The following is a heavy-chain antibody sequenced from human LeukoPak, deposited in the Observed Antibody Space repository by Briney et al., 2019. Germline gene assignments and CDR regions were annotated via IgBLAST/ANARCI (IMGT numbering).Heavy chain of an antibody. V-gene: IGHV4-39*01. J-gene: IGHJ4*02. CDR1: GGSISSSSSY. CDR3: ARRRGSGTYYFDY. D-gene: IGHD3-16*01. CDR2: IYYSGST. Sequence: PSETLSLTCTVSGGSISSSSSYWGWIRQPPGKGLEWIGGIYYSGSTYYNPSLKSRVTISVDTSKNQFSLNLISVTASDTAVYYCARRRGSGTYYFDYWGQGTLVTVSS.